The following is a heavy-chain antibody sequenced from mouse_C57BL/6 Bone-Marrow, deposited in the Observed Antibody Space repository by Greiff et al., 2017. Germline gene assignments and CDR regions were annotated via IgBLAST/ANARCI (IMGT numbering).Heavy chain of an antibody. Sequence: VQLQQSGPELVKPGDSVKISCKASGYSFTGYFMNWVMQSHGKSLEWIGRINPYNGDTFYNQKFKGKATLTVDKSSSTAHMELRSLTSEDSAVYYCARGEYDYDDYYAMDYWGQGTSVTVSS. CDR2: INPYNGDT. CDR1: GYSFTGYF. J-gene: IGHJ4*01. CDR3: ARGEYDYDDYYAMDY. D-gene: IGHD2-4*01. V-gene: IGHV1-20*01.